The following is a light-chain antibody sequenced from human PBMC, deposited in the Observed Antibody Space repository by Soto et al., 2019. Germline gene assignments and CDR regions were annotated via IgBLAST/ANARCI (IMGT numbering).Light chain of an antibody. Sequence: QSALTQPPSASGSPGQPVTISCTGTSSDVGGYNYVSWYQQHPGAAPKLMIYEVVKRPSGVPDRFSGSKSGSTASLTVSGLQAEDESDYYCSSYGGDNNVVFGGGTKLTVL. V-gene: IGLV2-8*01. CDR1: SSDVGGYNY. J-gene: IGLJ2*01. CDR2: EVV. CDR3: SSYGGDNNVV.